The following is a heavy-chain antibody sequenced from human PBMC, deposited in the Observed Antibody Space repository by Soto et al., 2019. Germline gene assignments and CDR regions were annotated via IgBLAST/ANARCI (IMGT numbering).Heavy chain of an antibody. D-gene: IGHD3-10*01. Sequence: SVKVSCKASGGTFSSYAISWVRQAPGQGLEWMGGIIPIFGTANYAQKFQGRVTITADESTSTAYMELSSLRSEDTAVYYCASCNYYGSGSYYNELGYWGQGTLVTVS. CDR3: ASCNYYGSGSYYNELGY. CDR1: GGTFSSYA. V-gene: IGHV1-69*13. J-gene: IGHJ4*02. CDR2: IIPIFGTA.